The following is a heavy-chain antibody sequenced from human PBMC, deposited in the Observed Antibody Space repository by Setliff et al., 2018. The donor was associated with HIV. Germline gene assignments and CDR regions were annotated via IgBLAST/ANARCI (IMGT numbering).Heavy chain of an antibody. CDR2: IYYSGST. D-gene: IGHD1-26*01. CDR1: GGSISSYY. CDR3: ARDTTFGY. Sequence: SETLSLTCTVSGGSISSYYWSWIRQPPGKGLEWIGYIYYSGSTNYNPSLKSRVTISVDTSKNQFSLKLTSVTAADTAVYFCARDTTFGYWGQGTLVTVSS. J-gene: IGHJ4*02. V-gene: IGHV4-59*01.